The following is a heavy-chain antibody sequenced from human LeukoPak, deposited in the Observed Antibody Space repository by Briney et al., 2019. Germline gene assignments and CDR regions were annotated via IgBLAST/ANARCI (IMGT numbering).Heavy chain of an antibody. J-gene: IGHJ4*02. CDR3: ARAKKQLFPDRYYFDY. CDR1: GGSISSGSYY. V-gene: IGHV4-61*02. Sequence: SETLSLTCTVSGGSISSGSYYWSWIRQPAGKGLEWIGRIYTSGSTNYNPSLKSRVTISVDTSKNQFSLKLSSVTAADTAVYYCARAKKQLFPDRYYFDYWGQGTLVTVSS. D-gene: IGHD6-6*01. CDR2: IYTSGST.